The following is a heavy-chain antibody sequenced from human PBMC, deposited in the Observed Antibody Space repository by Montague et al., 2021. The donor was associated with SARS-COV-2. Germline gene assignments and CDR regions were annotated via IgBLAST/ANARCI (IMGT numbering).Heavy chain of an antibody. Sequence: SETLSLTCTVSGGSISVSSYYWVWIRQPPGKGLEWIGSIYYTGRTYYNPSLRSRVSFSMDTSKNHFSLSLSSVTVADTAAYFCARQLPSYCATNKCYPYYFDGWGQGALVTISS. CDR2: IYYTGRT. J-gene: IGHJ4*02. D-gene: IGHD2-8*01. V-gene: IGHV4-39*01. CDR3: ARQLPSYCATNKCYPYYFDG. CDR1: GGSISVSSYY.